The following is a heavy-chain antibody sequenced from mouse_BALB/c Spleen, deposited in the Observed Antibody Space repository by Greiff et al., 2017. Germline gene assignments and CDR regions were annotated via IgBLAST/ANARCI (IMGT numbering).Heavy chain of an antibody. V-gene: IGHV14-3*02. J-gene: IGHJ4*01. CDR3: ASSPTGAMDY. CDR1: GFNIKDTY. CDR2: IDPANGNT. D-gene: IGHD1-1*01. Sequence: VQLQHSGAELVKPGASVKLSCTASGFNIKDTYMHWVKQRPEQGLEWIGRIDPANGNTKYDPKFQGKATITADTSSNTAYLQLSSLTSEDTAVYYCASSPTGAMDYWGQGTSVTVSS.